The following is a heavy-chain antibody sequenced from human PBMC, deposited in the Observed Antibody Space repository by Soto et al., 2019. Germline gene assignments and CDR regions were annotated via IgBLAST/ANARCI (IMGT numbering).Heavy chain of an antibody. J-gene: IGHJ4*02. CDR3: ARGGVGAYTSDYFDF. D-gene: IGHD1-26*01. V-gene: IGHV1-2*02. CDR2: INHNSGGT. Sequence: GASLKVSCTASASTFTVYYMHWVLQSPLQGLEWMGWINHNSGGTNYAQKFQDRVTMTRDTSISTAYMGLSRLTADDTAVYYCARGGVGAYTSDYFDFWGQGTLVTVSS. CDR1: ASTFTVYY.